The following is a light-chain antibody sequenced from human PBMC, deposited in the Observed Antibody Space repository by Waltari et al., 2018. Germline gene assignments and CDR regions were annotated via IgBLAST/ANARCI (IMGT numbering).Light chain of an antibody. CDR1: QSVGTS. CDR2: GAS. Sequence: EVVLTQSPGTLSLSPGERATLACRASQSVGTSLAWYQQKPGQAPRLRIYGASRRATGMPDRFSGSGSGTDFSLTISRLEPEDFAVYYCQHYVRLPATFGQGTKVEI. J-gene: IGKJ1*01. V-gene: IGKV3-20*01. CDR3: QHYVRLPAT.